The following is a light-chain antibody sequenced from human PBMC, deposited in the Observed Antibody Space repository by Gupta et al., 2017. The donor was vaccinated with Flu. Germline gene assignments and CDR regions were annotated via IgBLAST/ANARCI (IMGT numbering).Light chain of an antibody. CDR2: KAS. CDR1: QSINNW. V-gene: IGKV1-5*03. Sequence: GDRVTITCRASQSINNWLAWYQQKPGKAPNLLIYKASSLESGVPSRFSGSGSGTEFTLTISSLQPDDFATYYCQQYDSYPYTFGQGTKLEIK. CDR3: QQYDSYPYT. J-gene: IGKJ2*01.